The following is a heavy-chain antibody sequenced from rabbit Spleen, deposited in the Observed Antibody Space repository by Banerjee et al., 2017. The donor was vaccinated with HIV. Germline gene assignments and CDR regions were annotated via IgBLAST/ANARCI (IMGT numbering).Heavy chain of an antibody. CDR3: VRDQAGDADYGPYYLNL. CDR2: IAGSSSGFI. V-gene: IGHV1S40*01. D-gene: IGHD2-1*01. J-gene: IGHJ4*01. CDR1: GFSFSSSDY. Sequence: QSLEESGGDLVKPGASLTLTCTASGFSFSSSDYMCWVRQAPGKGLEWISCIAGSSSGFIYSATWAKGRFTCSKTSSTTVTLQMTSLTVADTATYFCVRDQAGDADYGPYYLNLWGPGTLVTVS.